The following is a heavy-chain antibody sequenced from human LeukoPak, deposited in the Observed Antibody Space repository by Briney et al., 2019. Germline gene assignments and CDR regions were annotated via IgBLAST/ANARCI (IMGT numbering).Heavy chain of an antibody. J-gene: IGHJ6*02. CDR2: IIPIFGTA. CDR1: GGTFSSYA. CDR3: ARKDSNSEYYYYGMDV. V-gene: IGHV1-69*13. Sequence: ASVNVPCTASGGTFSSYAISWVRQAPGQGLEWMGGIIPIFGTANYAQKFQGRVTITADESTSTAYMELSSLRSEDTAVYYCARKDSNSEYYYYGMDVWGQGTTVTVSS. D-gene: IGHD2/OR15-2a*01.